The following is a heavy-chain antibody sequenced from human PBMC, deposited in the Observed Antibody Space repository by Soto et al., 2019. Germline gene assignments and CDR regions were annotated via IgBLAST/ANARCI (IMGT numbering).Heavy chain of an antibody. V-gene: IGHV3-48*01. CDR1: GFTFSSYS. CDR3: ARHPERIAEIGWFDP. Sequence: EVQLVESGGGLVQPGGSLRLSCAASGFTFSSYSMNWVRQAPGKGLEWVSYISSSSSTIYYADSVKGRFTISRDNAKNSLYLGMNSLRAEDTAVYYCARHPERIAEIGWFDPWGQGTVVTVSP. D-gene: IGHD6-13*01. CDR2: ISSSSSTI. J-gene: IGHJ5*02.